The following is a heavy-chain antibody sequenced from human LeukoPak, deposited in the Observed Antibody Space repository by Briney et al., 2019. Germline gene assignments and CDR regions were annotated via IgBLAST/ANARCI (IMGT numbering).Heavy chain of an antibody. Sequence: SETLSLTCTVSGGSISSYYWSWIRQPPGKGLEWIGYIYYSGSTNYNPSLKSRVTISVDTSKNQFSLKLSSVTAADTAVYYCARSPPDVFPIPLYFDYWGQGTLVTVSS. D-gene: IGHD2-2*02. CDR1: GGSISSYY. J-gene: IGHJ4*02. CDR3: ARSPPDVFPIPLYFDY. CDR2: IYYSGST. V-gene: IGHV4-59*01.